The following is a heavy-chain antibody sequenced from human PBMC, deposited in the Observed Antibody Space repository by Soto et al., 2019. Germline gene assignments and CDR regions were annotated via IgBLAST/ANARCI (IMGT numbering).Heavy chain of an antibody. J-gene: IGHJ5*02. CDR2: ISAYNGNT. V-gene: IGHV1-18*01. CDR1: GYTFTSYG. D-gene: IGHD3-3*01. CDR3: ARDRRITIFGVVMGGGFDP. Sequence: QVQLVQSGAEVKKPGASVKVSCKASGYTFTSYGISWVRQAPGQGLEWMGWISAYNGNTNYAQKLQGRVTMTTDTSTGNDYRELRSLRSGDKAVYYCARDRRITIFGVVMGGGFDPWGQGTLVTVSS.